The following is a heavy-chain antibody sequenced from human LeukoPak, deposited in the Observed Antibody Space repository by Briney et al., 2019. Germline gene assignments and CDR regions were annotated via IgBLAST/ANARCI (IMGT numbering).Heavy chain of an antibody. D-gene: IGHD2-15*01. J-gene: IGHJ4*02. V-gene: IGHV3-9*01. CDR1: GFTFDDYA. Sequence: PGRSLRLSCAASGFTFDDYAMHWVRQAPGKGLEWVSGISWNSFTIVYADAVKGRFTISRDNSKNTLYLQMNSLRDDDTAVYYCAKHSRRDLPSDSWGQGPLATVSS. CDR2: ISWNSFTI. CDR3: AKHSRRDLPSDS.